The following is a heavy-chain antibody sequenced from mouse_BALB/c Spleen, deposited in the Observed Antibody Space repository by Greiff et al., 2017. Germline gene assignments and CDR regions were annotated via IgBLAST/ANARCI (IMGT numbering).Heavy chain of an antibody. J-gene: IGHJ4*01. Sequence: QVQLQQSGPGLVAPSQSLSITCTVSGFSLTSYGVHWVRQPPGKGLEWLGVIWAGGSTNYNSALMSRLSISKDNSKSQVFLKTSSLQTDDTAMYYCARDRGSMVTMDYWGQGTSVTVSS. CDR1: GFSLTSYG. V-gene: IGHV2-9*02. CDR3: ARDRGSMVTMDY. D-gene: IGHD2-10*02. CDR2: IWAGGST.